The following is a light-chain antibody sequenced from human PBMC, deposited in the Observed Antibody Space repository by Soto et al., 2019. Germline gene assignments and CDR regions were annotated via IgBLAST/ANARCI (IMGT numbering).Light chain of an antibody. CDR2: DND. Sequence: QSVMTQPPSVSAAPGQKVTISCSGSSSNIGGNSVSWYQQLPGTAPKLLIYDNDKRPSGSPDRFSGSKSGTAATLGVTGLQTGDEADYYCATWDSSLSGVVFGGGTKLTVL. CDR3: ATWDSSLSGVV. V-gene: IGLV1-51*01. CDR1: SSNIGGNS. J-gene: IGLJ2*01.